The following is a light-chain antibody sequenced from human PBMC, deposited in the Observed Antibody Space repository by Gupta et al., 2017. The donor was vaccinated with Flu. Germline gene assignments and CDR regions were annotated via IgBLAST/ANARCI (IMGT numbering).Light chain of an antibody. J-gene: IGKJ1*01. V-gene: IGKV1-5*03. CDR3: QQYDSTWT. Sequence: DIQLTQSPSTLSASVGDRVTITCRASQSLSSWLAWYQQKPGRAPKLLIYMASSLQSGVPFRFSGSGSGTEFALTISSLQPEDFATYYCQQYDSTWTFGQGTMVELK. CDR1: QSLSSW. CDR2: MAS.